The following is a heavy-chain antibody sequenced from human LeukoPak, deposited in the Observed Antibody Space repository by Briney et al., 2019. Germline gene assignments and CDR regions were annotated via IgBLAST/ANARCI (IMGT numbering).Heavy chain of an antibody. D-gene: IGHD3-10*01. Sequence: SETLFLTCTVSRGSISTYYWNWIRQPPGKGLEWIGYIYYTGTTDYNPSLKSRVTMSVDASKNQFSLKLTSVTTADTAVYYCAREGHYYASGSGAFDIWGQGTAITVSS. CDR3: AREGHYYASGSGAFDI. CDR1: RGSISTYY. CDR2: IYYTGTT. V-gene: IGHV4-59*01. J-gene: IGHJ3*02.